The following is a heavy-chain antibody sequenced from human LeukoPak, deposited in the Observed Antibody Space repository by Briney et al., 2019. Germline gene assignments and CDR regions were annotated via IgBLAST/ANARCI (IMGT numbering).Heavy chain of an antibody. D-gene: IGHD3-10*01. CDR1: GYTFTGYY. J-gene: IGHJ4*02. V-gene: IGHV1-2*02. Sequence: GASVKVSCKASGYTFTGYYMHWVRQAPGQGLEWMGWINPNSGGTNYAQKFQGRVTMTRDTSISTAYMELSRLRSDDTAVYYCAREGFHGRELFPTFDYWGQGTLVTVSS. CDR2: INPNSGGT. CDR3: AREGFHGRELFPTFDY.